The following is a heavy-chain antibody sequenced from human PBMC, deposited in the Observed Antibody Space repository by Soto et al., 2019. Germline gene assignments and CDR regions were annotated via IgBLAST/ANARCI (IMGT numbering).Heavy chain of an antibody. CDR1: GLTFDDNA. CDR3: AISQDRGGRTTFIY. D-gene: IGHD3-16*01. Sequence: GGSLRLSCAVSGLTFDDNAMHWVRQAPEKGLEWVSGINWKSAMGYADSVKGRFTISRVNAENSLCLQMNSLRAEDTALYYCAISQDRGGRTTFIYWGQGTQVTVSS. V-gene: IGHV3-9*01. J-gene: IGHJ4*02. CDR2: INWKSAM.